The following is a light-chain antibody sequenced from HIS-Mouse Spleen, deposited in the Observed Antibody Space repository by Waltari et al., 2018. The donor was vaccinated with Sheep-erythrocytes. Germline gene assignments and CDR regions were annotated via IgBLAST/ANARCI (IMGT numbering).Light chain of an antibody. CDR2: EES. CDR1: AFQKQD. V-gene: IGLV3-10*01. Sequence: SYELTQPPPASVAPGHTARLTCPGDAFQKQDAYLYQQKPGQAPVLGIVEESKRPSGVPERFSGSGSGTMATLTISGAQVEDEADYYCYSTDSSGNHRVFGTGTKVTVL. J-gene: IGLJ1*01. CDR3: YSTDSSGNHRV.